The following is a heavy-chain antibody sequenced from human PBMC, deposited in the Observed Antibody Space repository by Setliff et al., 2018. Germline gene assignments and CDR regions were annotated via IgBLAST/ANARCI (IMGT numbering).Heavy chain of an antibody. CDR2: INPSSGRT. CDR1: GYTFTSHY. CDR3: ARAGGSGWYFDAFDI. V-gene: IGHV1-46*01. J-gene: IGHJ3*02. D-gene: IGHD6-19*01. Sequence: ASVKVSCKASGYTFTSHYMHWVRQAPGLGLEWMGTINPSSGRTSYAQKFQGRVTLTRDTSTSTVYMDMSSLRSEDTAVYYCARAGGSGWYFDAFDIWGQGTMVTVSS.